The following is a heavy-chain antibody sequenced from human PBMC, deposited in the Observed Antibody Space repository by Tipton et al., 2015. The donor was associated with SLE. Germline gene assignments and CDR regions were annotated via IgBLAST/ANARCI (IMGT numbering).Heavy chain of an antibody. Sequence: LRLSCSVYGGSFSAYYWSWIRQPPGKGLEWIGEINHRGSTNYNPSLKSRVTISVDTSKNQFSLKLSSVTAADTAVYYCAREEDYGDPYWGQGTLVTVSS. V-gene: IGHV4-34*01. J-gene: IGHJ4*02. CDR1: GGSFSAYY. D-gene: IGHD4-17*01. CDR2: INHRGST. CDR3: AREEDYGDPY.